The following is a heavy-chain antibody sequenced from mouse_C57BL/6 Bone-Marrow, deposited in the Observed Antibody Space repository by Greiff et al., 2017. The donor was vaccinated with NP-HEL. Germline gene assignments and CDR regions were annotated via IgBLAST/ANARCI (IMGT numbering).Heavy chain of an antibody. D-gene: IGHD1-1*01. CDR2: ISYSGST. J-gene: IGHJ1*03. CDR1: GYSITSGYD. CDR3: ARVSSYDWYFDV. Sequence: EVKLVESGPGMVKPSQSLSLTCTVTGYSITSGYDWHWIRHFPGNKLEWMGYISYSGSTNYNPSLKSRISITHDTSKNHFFLKLNSVTTEDTATYYCARVSSYDWYFDVWGTGTTVTVSS. V-gene: IGHV3-1*01.